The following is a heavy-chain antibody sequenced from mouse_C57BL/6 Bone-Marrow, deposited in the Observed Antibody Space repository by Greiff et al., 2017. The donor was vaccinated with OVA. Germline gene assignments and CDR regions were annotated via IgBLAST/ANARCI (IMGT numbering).Heavy chain of an antibody. Sequence: VKLQESDAELVKPGASVKISCKVSGYTFTDHTIHWMKQRPEQGLEWIGYIYPRDGSTKYNEKFKGKATLTADKSSSTAYMQLNSLTSEDSAVYFCARRDGYYVSHWYFDVWGTGTTVTVSS. V-gene: IGHV1-78*01. D-gene: IGHD2-3*01. J-gene: IGHJ1*03. CDR3: ARRDGYYVSHWYFDV. CDR1: GYTFTDHT. CDR2: IYPRDGST.